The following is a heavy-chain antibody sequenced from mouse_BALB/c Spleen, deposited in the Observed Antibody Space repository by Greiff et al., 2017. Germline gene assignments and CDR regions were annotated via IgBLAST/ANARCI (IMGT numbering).Heavy chain of an antibody. CDR2: ISSGGSYT. Sequence: DVQLQEPGGGLVKPGGSLQLSCAASGFPFSGYTMSWVRQTPEKRLVWVATISSGGSYTYYPDSVKGRFTISRDNAKNTLYLKMSSLKSEDTAMYYCAREGNADYRDAMDYWGQGTTVTVSS. D-gene: IGHD2-13*01. CDR1: GFPFSGYT. J-gene: IGHJ4*01. V-gene: IGHV5-6-4*01. CDR3: AREGNADYRDAMDY.